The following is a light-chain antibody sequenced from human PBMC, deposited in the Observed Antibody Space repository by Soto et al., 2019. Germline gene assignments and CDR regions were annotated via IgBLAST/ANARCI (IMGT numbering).Light chain of an antibody. CDR2: EAA. J-gene: IGKJ1*01. Sequence: DIQMTQSPSTLSASVGDGVTITCRASQSISSWLAWYQQKPGKAPKLLIYEAASLEGGVPSRFSGSGSGTEFTLTISSLQPDDFATYYCQQYNNYWTFGQGTKVEIK. CDR3: QQYNNYWT. V-gene: IGKV1-5*03. CDR1: QSISSW.